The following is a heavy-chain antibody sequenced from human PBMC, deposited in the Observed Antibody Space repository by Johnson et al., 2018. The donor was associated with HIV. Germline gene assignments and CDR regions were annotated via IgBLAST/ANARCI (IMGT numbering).Heavy chain of an antibody. Sequence: VQLVESGGGVVQPGGSLRLSCAASGFTFSSYGMHWVRQAPGKGLEWVAFIRYDGSNKYYVDSVKGRFTISRDNAKNSLYLQMNSLRAEDTAVYYSARVESDNFSSGPAAFDIWGQGTLVTVSS. CDR2: IRYDGSNK. D-gene: IGHD6-25*01. CDR3: ARVESDNFSSGPAAFDI. J-gene: IGHJ3*02. V-gene: IGHV3-30*02. CDR1: GFTFSSYG.